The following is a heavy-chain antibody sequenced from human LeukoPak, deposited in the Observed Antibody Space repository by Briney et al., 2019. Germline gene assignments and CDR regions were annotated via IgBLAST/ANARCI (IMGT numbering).Heavy chain of an antibody. J-gene: IGHJ4*02. D-gene: IGHD6-13*01. CDR3: ARCDSSSWYAIYFDY. Sequence: PSETLSLTCTVSGGSMSRYYWSWIRQSPGKGLEWIGNIYYGGSAHYNPSLKGRVTISVDQSKNQFSLNLTSVTAAVTAIYYCARCDSSSWYAIYFDYWGQGTLVTVSS. V-gene: IGHV4-59*12. CDR1: GGSMSRYY. CDR2: IYYGGSA.